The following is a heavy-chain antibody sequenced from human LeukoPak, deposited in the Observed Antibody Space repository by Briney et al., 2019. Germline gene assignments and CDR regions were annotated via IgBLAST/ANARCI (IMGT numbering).Heavy chain of an antibody. Sequence: PSETLSLTCAVYGGSFSGYYWSWIRERPGKGLEWTVGINHSGSTNYNPSLKSRVTISVDTSKNQFSLKLSSVTAADTAVYYCARFFYGSGSLDYWGQGTLVTVSS. J-gene: IGHJ4*02. D-gene: IGHD3-10*01. CDR1: GGSFSGYY. CDR3: ARFFYGSGSLDY. V-gene: IGHV4-34*01. CDR2: INHSGST.